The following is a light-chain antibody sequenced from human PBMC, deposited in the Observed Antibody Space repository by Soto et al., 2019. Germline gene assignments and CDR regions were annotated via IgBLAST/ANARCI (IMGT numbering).Light chain of an antibody. CDR3: RSFAVGTALV. J-gene: IGLJ2*01. Sequence: QSALTQPASVSASPGQSITISCTGTSSNVGTYDLVSWYQHHPDKAPKLIIYEGTKRPSGISSRFSGSKSGNTASLTISGLQSEDDADYNCRSFAVGTALVFGGGTKLTVL. V-gene: IGLV2-23*01. CDR2: EGT. CDR1: SSNVGTYDL.